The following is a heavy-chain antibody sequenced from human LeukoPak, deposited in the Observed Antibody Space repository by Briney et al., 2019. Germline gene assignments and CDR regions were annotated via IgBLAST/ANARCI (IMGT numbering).Heavy chain of an antibody. Sequence: SETLSLTCVVYGGSFSTYYGTWFRQPPGKGLEWMGEISQSAITKYNASLKNRVTISIDTSKNQFSLTLRSVTAADTAVYYRATYHFPQFDSWGQGTLVTVSS. CDR3: ATYHFPQFDS. CDR2: ISQSAIT. V-gene: IGHV4-34*01. CDR1: GGSFSTYY. J-gene: IGHJ5*01. D-gene: IGHD3-3*02.